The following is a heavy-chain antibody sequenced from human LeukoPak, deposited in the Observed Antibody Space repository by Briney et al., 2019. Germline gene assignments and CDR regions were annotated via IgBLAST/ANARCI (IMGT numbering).Heavy chain of an antibody. CDR1: GGSISNTDH. D-gene: IGHD6-13*01. CDR3: ARGLRRSSSWYYY. Sequence: SGTLSLTCAVSGGSISNTDHWNWVRQPPGKGLEWIGEINHSGSTNYNPSLKSRVTISVDTSKNQFSLKLSSVTAADTAVYYCARGLRRSSSWYYYWGQGTLVTVSS. V-gene: IGHV4-4*02. CDR2: INHSGST. J-gene: IGHJ4*02.